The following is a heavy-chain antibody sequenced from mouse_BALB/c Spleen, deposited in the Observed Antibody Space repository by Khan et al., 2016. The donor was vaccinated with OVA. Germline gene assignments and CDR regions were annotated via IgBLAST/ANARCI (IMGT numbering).Heavy chain of an antibody. D-gene: IGHD1-1*01. CDR3: ARYDTTGGAMDY. J-gene: IGHJ4*01. CDR2: ILPGSGST. V-gene: IGHV1-9*01. Sequence: QVQLQQSGAELMKPGASVKISCKATGYTFSSYWIEWVKQRPGHGLEWIGEILPGSGSTNYNEKFKGKATLTADTSSNTAYMQLSSLTSEDSAVSYCARYDTTGGAMDYWGQGTSVTVSS. CDR1: GYTFSSYW.